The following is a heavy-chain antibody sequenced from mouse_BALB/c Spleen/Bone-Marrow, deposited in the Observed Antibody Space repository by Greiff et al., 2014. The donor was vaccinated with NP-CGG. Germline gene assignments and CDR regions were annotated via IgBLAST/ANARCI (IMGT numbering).Heavy chain of an antibody. D-gene: IGHD3-2*02. CDR2: ISIGSSTI. Sequence: EVKLEESGGGLVLPGGSRKLSCAASGFTFSNFGMHWVRQAPEKGLEWVAYISIGSSTIYYADTVKGRFTISRDNPKNTLFLQMTSLRSEDTAMYYCAIRAYWGQGTLVTVSA. V-gene: IGHV5-17*02. CDR1: GFTFSNFG. J-gene: IGHJ3*01. CDR3: AIRAY.